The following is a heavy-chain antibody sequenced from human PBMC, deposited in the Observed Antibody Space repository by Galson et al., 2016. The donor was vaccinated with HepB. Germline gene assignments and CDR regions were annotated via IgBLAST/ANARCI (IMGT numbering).Heavy chain of an antibody. CDR3: AKDSSGRKVFTMVRELSSMDV. D-gene: IGHD3-10*01. CDR1: RFTFSSYP. V-gene: IGHV3-23*01. CDR2: ISGSGGST. Sequence: SLRLSCAASRFTFSSYPMSWVRQAPGKGLEWVSGISGSGGSTYYADSVKGRFTISRDNSKNTLYLQMNSLRAEDTAVYYCAKDSSGRKVFTMVRELSSMDVWGQGTTVTVSS. J-gene: IGHJ6*02.